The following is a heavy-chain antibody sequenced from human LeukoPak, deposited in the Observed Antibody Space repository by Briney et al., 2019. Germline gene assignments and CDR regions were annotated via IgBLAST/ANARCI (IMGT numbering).Heavy chain of an antibody. D-gene: IGHD6-13*01. V-gene: IGHV4-39*01. CDR2: IYYSGST. CDR3: AILYSSSWYGYFDY. Sequence: SETLSLTCTVPGGSISSSSYYWGWIRQPPGKGLEWIGSIYYSGSTYYNPSLKSRVTISVDTSKNQFSLKLSSVTAADTAVYYSAILYSSSWYGYFDYWGQGTLVTVSS. CDR1: GGSISSSSYY. J-gene: IGHJ4*02.